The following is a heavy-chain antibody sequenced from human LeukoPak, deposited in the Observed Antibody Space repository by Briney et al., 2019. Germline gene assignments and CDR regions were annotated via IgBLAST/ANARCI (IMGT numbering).Heavy chain of an antibody. J-gene: IGHJ4*02. Sequence: SETLSLTCTVSGGSISSSSYYWGWIRQPPGKGLEWIGSIYYSGSTYYNPPLKSRVTISVDTSKNQFSLKLSSVTAADTAVYYCARDTARFGVTAIIDYWGQGTLVTVSS. CDR1: GGSISSSSYY. V-gene: IGHV4-39*07. CDR3: ARDTARFGVTAIIDY. CDR2: IYYSGST. D-gene: IGHD2-21*02.